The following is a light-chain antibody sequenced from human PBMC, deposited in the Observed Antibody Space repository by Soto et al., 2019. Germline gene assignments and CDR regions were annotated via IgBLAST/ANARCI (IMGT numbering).Light chain of an antibody. J-gene: IGKJ2*03. CDR1: QSISSY. CDR3: QQYTTYSYS. Sequence: DIQMTQSPSSLSASVGDRVTITCRASQSISSYLNWYQQKPGKAPKLLIYAASSLQSGVPSRFSGSGSGTDFTLTISSLQPEDFATYYCQQYTTYSYSFGQGTKVDIK. CDR2: AAS. V-gene: IGKV1-39*01.